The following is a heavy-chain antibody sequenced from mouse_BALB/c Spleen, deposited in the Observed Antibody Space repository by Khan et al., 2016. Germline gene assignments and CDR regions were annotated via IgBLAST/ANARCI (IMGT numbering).Heavy chain of an antibody. CDR3: ARAGYYGYLAY. CDR2: INPDSYTI. J-gene: IGHJ3*01. CDR1: GFDFSRYW. V-gene: IGHV4-1*02. Sequence: EVQLQESGGGLVHPGGSLKLSCAASGFDFSRYWMSWVRQAPGKGLEWIGAINPDSYTINYTPSLKDKFIISRDNAKNTLYLQMSKVRSEDTALYYCARAGYYGYLAYWGQGTLVTVSA. D-gene: IGHD1-1*01.